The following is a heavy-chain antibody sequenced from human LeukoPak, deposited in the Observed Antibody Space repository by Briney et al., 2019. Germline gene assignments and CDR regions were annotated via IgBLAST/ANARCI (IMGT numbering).Heavy chain of an antibody. D-gene: IGHD4/OR15-4a*01. V-gene: IGHV1-8*01. CDR2: INPNSGDT. CDR1: GYTFTSYD. CDR3: TREPDYKNVFNI. Sequence: ASVKVSCKASGYTFTSYDINWVRQAAGQGLEWMGWINPNSGDTGYAQKFQGRVIMTRDTSTSTAYMQLSSLRSDDTAVYYCTREPDYKNVFNIWGKGKIPAVSS. J-gene: IGHJ3*02.